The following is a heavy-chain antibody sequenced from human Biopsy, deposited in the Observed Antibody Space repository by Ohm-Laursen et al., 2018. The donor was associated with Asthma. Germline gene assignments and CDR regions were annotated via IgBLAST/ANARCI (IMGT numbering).Heavy chain of an antibody. V-gene: IGHV3-30*04. D-gene: IGHD2-21*02. CDR1: GFTFDNYT. CDR3: ARGGLHYYEYYGMDV. Sequence: SLSLSCAASGFTFDNYTMHWVRQAPGKGLEWVTIISYDGRNTYYADSVEGRFTISRDNSKNTLFLQMSSLRPENTAVYYCARGGLHYYEYYGMDVWGQGTTVTVSS. J-gene: IGHJ6*02. CDR2: ISYDGRNT.